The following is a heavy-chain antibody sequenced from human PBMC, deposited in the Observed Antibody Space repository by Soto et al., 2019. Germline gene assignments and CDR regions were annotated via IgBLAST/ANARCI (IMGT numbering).Heavy chain of an antibody. D-gene: IGHD1-26*01. CDR2: ISGGSDEI. V-gene: IGHV3-21*01. CDR3: AIHRLGATDY. CDR1: GFSFGNYN. J-gene: IGHJ4*02. Sequence: EVQLVESGGGLVKPGGSLRLSCAASGFSFGNYNMNWVRQAPGKGLEWVSTISGGSDEIYYAVSVGGRFTISRDNAKNSLYLQLTSLRVEDTAVYYCAIHRLGATDYWGQGTLVTVSS.